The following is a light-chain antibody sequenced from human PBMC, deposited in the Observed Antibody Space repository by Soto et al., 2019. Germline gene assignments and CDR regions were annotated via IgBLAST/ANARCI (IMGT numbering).Light chain of an antibody. J-gene: IGKJ1*01. Sequence: DIQMTQSPSTLSASVGDSVTITCRASRSINTWLAWYQQKPGQAPKLLISDASDLERGVSSWFSGSGSGTEFTLTIGILQPAYSATYYCQQYDSYSLTFVQLTKVEIK. CDR2: DAS. CDR1: RSINTW. CDR3: QQYDSYSLT. V-gene: IGKV1-5*01.